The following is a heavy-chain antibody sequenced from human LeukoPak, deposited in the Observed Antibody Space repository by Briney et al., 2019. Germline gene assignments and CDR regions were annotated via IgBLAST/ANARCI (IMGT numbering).Heavy chain of an antibody. D-gene: IGHD6-13*01. CDR3: ARPESGYSSSWHAFDI. V-gene: IGHV4-39*01. CDR2: IYYSGST. Sequence: SETLSLTCTVSGGSISSSSYYWGWIRQPPGKGLEWIGSIYYSGSTYYNPSLKSRVTISVDTSKNQFSLKLSSVSAADTDVYYCARPESGYSSSWHAFDIWGQGTMVTVSS. J-gene: IGHJ3*02. CDR1: GGSISSSSYY.